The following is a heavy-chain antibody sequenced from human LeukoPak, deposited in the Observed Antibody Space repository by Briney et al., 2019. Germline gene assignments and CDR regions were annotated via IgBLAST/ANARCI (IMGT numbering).Heavy chain of an antibody. J-gene: IGHJ4*02. CDR2: IYPGDSDT. V-gene: IGHV5-51*01. CDR3: ARHAHYYGSGSYYNGLDY. CDR1: GYSFTTYW. D-gene: IGHD3-10*01. Sequence: GESLKISCKGSGYSFTTYWIGWVRQMPGKGLEWMGIIYPGDSDTRYSPPFQGQVTISADKSISTAYLQWSSLKASDTAMYYCARHAHYYGSGSYYNGLDYWGQGTLVTVSS.